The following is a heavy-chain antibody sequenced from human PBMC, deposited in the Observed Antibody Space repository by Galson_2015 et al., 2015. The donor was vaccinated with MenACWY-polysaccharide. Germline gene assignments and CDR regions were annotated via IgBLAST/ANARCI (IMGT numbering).Heavy chain of an antibody. D-gene: IGHD1-26*01. J-gene: IGHJ5*02. CDR1: VGPITSSL. CDR2: IDYRGST. CDR3: VRGSEGLGGVAHFDP. V-gene: IGHV4-59*01. Sequence: SEPLSLTCPVSVGPITSSLWGWVRQPPGQGLEWNGNIDYRGSTYYTTSLNCRVTISRDKSRKQFSLNLSSVTAADPAVYYCVRGSEGLGGVAHFDPWGQGTLVTVSS.